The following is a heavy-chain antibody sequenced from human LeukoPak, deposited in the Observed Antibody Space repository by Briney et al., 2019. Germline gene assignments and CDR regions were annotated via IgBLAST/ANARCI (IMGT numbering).Heavy chain of an antibody. CDR1: GFTFSNYG. Sequence: PGGSLRLSCAASGFTFSNYGMHWVRQAPGKGLEWVAFIWNDERSKYYADSVKGRFTISRDNSKNTLYLQVNSLRAEDTAVYYCARELERLWGQGTLVTVSS. J-gene: IGHJ4*02. D-gene: IGHD1-1*01. CDR2: IWNDERSK. V-gene: IGHV3-33*01. CDR3: ARELERL.